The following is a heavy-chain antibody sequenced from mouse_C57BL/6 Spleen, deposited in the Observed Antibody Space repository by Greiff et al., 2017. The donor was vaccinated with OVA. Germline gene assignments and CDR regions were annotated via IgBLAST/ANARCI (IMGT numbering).Heavy chain of an antibody. J-gene: IGHJ2*01. CDR3: ARYTGSSSGHFDY. Sequence: QVQLQQSGAELVRPGTSVKVSCKASGYAFTNYLLELVQHRPGPGLAWIGVINPGSGGTNYNEKFKGKATLTADKSSSTAYMQLSSLTSEDSAVYFCARYTGSSSGHFDYWGQGTTLTVSS. V-gene: IGHV1-54*01. D-gene: IGHD1-1*01. CDR2: INPGSGGT. CDR1: GYAFTNYL.